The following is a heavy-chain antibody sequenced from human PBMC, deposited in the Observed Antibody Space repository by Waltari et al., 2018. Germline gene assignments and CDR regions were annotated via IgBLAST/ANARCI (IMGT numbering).Heavy chain of an antibody. Sequence: QVQLQESGPGLVKPSQTLSLTCTVSGGSISSGGYYWSWIRQHPGKGLEWIGYIYYSGSTYYNPTLKSRVTISVDTSKNQFSLKLSSVTAADTAVYYCARHSRITIFGVVRNYYYYMDVWGKGTTVTVSS. V-gene: IGHV4-31*03. J-gene: IGHJ6*03. CDR3: ARHSRITIFGVVRNYYYYMDV. CDR1: GGSISSGGYY. D-gene: IGHD3-3*01. CDR2: IYYSGST.